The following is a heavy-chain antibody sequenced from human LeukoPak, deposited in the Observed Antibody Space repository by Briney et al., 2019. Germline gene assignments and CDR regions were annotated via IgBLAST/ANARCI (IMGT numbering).Heavy chain of an antibody. CDR2: INPNSGGT. V-gene: IGHV1-2*02. D-gene: IGHD5-12*01. CDR1: GYTFTGYY. J-gene: IGHJ4*02. CDR3: ARVRGYSGYDWAPFDY. Sequence: GASVKVSCKASGYTFTGYYMHWVRQAPGQGLEWMGWINPNSGGTNYAQKFQGRVTMTRDTSISTAYMELSRLRSDDTAVCYCARVRGYSGYDWAPFDYWGQGTLVTVSS.